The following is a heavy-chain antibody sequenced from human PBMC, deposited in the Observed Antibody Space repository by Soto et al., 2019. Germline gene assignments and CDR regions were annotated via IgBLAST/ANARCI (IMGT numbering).Heavy chain of an antibody. CDR1: GGSISSGGYY. CDR2: IYYSGST. J-gene: IGHJ4*02. V-gene: IGHV4-31*03. Sequence: SETLSLTCTVSGGSISSGGYYWSWIRQHPGKGLEWIGYIYYSGSTYYNPSLKSRVTISVDTSKNQFSLKLSSVTAADTAVYYCARGDYGGNDRRYFDYWGQGTLVTGSS. CDR3: ARGDYGGNDRRYFDY. D-gene: IGHD4-17*01.